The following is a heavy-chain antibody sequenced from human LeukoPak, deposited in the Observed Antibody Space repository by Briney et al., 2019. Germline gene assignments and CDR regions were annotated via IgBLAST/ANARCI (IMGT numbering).Heavy chain of an antibody. CDR3: ARDNRSGWYYY. CDR2: IYHSGST. V-gene: IGHV4-38-2*02. Sequence: SETLSLTCTVSGYSISSGYYWGWIRQPPGKGLEWIGSIYHSGSTYYNPSLKSRVTISVDTSKNQFSLKLSSVTAADTAVYYCARDNRSGWYYYWGQGTLVTVSS. D-gene: IGHD6-19*01. CDR1: GYSISSGYY. J-gene: IGHJ4*02.